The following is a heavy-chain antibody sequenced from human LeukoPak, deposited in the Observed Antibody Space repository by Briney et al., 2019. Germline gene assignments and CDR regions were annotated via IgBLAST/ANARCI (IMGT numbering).Heavy chain of an antibody. J-gene: IGHJ4*02. Sequence: PGRSLRLSCAASGFTFSSYGMHWVRQAPGKGLEWVAVIWYDGSNKYYADSVKGRFTISRDNSKNTLYLQMNSLRAEDTAVYYCARNLVGATVPADYWGQGTLVTVSS. V-gene: IGHV3-33*01. CDR3: ARNLVGATVPADY. D-gene: IGHD1-26*01. CDR2: IWYDGSNK. CDR1: GFTFSSYG.